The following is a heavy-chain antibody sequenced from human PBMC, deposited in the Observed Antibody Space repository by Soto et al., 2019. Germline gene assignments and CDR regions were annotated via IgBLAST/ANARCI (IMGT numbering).Heavy chain of an antibody. CDR3: GRDRGYSSFDY. D-gene: IGHD4-4*01. CDR1: GFTFSAYS. CDR2: ISSTSSPI. V-gene: IGHV3-21*04. J-gene: IGHJ4*02. Sequence: LRLSCAASGFTFSAYSINWVRQAPGKGLEWVSSISSTSSPIFYADSVKGRFTISRDNAKNSMYLQMNSLSVEDTAVYYCGRDRGYSSFDYWGQGTPVTVSS.